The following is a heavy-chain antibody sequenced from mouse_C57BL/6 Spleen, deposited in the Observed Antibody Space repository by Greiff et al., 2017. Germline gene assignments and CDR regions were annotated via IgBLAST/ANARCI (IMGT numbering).Heavy chain of an antibody. V-gene: IGHV5-15*01. J-gene: IGHJ1*03. CDR1: GFTFSDYG. CDR2: ISNLAYSI. D-gene: IGHD4-1*01. CDR3: ARQGGTDWYFDV. Sequence: EVHLVESGGGLVQPGGSLKLSCAASGFTFSDYGMAWVRQAPRKGPEWVAFISNLAYSIYYADTVTGRFTISRENGKNTLYLEMSSLRSEDTAMYYCARQGGTDWYFDVWGTGTTVTGSS.